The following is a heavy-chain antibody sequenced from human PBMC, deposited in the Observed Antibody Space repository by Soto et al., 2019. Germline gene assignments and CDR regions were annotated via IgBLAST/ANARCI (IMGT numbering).Heavy chain of an antibody. CDR2: ISYDGSNK. J-gene: IGHJ2*01. Sequence: GGSLRLSCAASGFTFSSYAMHWVRQAPGKGLEWVAVISYDGSNKYYADSVKGRFTISRDNSKNTLYLQMNSLRAEDTAVYYCARDSSNPSRRYFDLWGRGTLVTVSS. V-gene: IGHV3-30-3*01. CDR3: ARDSSNPSRRYFDL. D-gene: IGHD7-27*01. CDR1: GFTFSSYA.